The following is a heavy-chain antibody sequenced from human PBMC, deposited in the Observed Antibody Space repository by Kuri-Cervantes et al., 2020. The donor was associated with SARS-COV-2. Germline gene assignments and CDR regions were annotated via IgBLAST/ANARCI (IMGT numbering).Heavy chain of an antibody. CDR1: GFTFSDYY. CDR2: ISSSGSTI. CDR3: ASEVVAATYGQALDY. V-gene: IGHV3-11*01. J-gene: IGHJ4*02. Sequence: LSLTCAASGFTFSDYYMSWIRQAPGKGLEWVSYISSSGSTIYYADSVKGRFTISRDNAKNSLYLQMNSLRAEDTAVYYCASEVVAATYGQALDYWGQGTLVTVSS. D-gene: IGHD2-15*01.